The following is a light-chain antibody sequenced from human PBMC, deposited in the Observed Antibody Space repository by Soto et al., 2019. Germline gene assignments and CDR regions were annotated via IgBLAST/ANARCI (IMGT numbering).Light chain of an antibody. J-gene: IGKJ5*01. V-gene: IGKV1-12*01. CDR2: ATS. CDR1: QGVGGW. Sequence: IQMTQSPSSVSASVGDRVTMTCRASQGVGGWLAWYQQKPGKVPKLLIYATSSLHSGVPSRFSGSGSGTHFTLTITGLQPADFATYYCQQNFSIPITFGQGTRLEIK. CDR3: QQNFSIPIT.